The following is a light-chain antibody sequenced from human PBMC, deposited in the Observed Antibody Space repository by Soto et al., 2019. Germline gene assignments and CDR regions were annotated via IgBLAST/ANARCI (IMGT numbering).Light chain of an antibody. J-gene: IGKJ2*01. Sequence: SVVDRVTITCRASQGIRSDLGWYQQKPGIAPKLLIYGASTLQSGVPSRFSGSGSGTDFTLTISSLQPEDFATYYCLQDYNYPHTFGQGTKVDIK. CDR3: LQDYNYPHT. CDR2: GAS. V-gene: IGKV1-6*01. CDR1: QGIRSD.